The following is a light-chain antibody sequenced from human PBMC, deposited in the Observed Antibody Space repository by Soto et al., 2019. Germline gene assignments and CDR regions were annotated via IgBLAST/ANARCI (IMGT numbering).Light chain of an antibody. Sequence: EIVLTQSPGTLSLSPGERATLSCEARQSVSSHLAWYQQKPGQAPRLLIYGASTRATGIPARFSGSGSGTEFTLTISSLQSDDFAVYSCQQYHDWPITFGQGTRLEIK. J-gene: IGKJ5*01. V-gene: IGKV3-15*01. CDR2: GAS. CDR3: QQYHDWPIT. CDR1: QSVSSH.